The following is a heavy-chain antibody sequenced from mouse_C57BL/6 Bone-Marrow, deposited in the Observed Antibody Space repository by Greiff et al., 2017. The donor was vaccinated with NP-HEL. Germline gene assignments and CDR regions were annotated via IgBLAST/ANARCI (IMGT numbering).Heavy chain of an antibody. Sequence: VKLMESGAELARPGASVKLSCKASGYTFTSYGISWVKQRTGQGLEWIGEIYPRSGNTYYNEKFKGKATLTAHKSSSTAYMELRSLTSEDSAVYFCARGTTVVAPYAMDYWGQGTSVTVSS. CDR1: GYTFTSYG. CDR2: IYPRSGNT. CDR3: ARGTTVVAPYAMDY. J-gene: IGHJ4*01. D-gene: IGHD1-1*01. V-gene: IGHV1-81*01.